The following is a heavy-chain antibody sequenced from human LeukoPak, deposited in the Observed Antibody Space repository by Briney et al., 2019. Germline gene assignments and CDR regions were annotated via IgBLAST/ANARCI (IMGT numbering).Heavy chain of an antibody. CDR1: GGSISSSNYY. V-gene: IGHV4-39*01. J-gene: IGHJ4*02. D-gene: IGHD3-10*01. CDR2: IYYSGGT. Sequence: SETLSLTCTVSGGSISSSNYYWGCIRQTPGKGLEWIGTIYYSGGTYYNTSLKGRLSMSVDTSNNQFSLRLNSVTAADTAVYYCVTQIYYGSGSYSWAYWGQGTLVTVSS. CDR3: VTQIYYGSGSYSWAY.